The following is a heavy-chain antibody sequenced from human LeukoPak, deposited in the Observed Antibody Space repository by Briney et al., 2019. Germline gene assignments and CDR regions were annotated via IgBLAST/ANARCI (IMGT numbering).Heavy chain of an antibody. Sequence: GGSLRLSCAASGFTFSDYYMSWIRQAPGKGPEWVSSISTSSNYIYYADSVKGRFTISRDNAKNSLYLQMNSLRVEDTDVYYCARDVGAAAPDAFDIWGQGTMVTVSS. J-gene: IGHJ3*02. D-gene: IGHD1-26*01. CDR2: ISTSSNYI. CDR3: ARDVGAAAPDAFDI. CDR1: GFTFSDYY. V-gene: IGHV3-11*06.